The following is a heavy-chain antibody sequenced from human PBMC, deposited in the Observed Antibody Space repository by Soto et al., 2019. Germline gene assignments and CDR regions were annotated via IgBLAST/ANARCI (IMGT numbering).Heavy chain of an antibody. D-gene: IGHD1-26*01. Sequence: QVQLVESGGGVVQPGRSLRLSCAASGFTFSGLGMHWVRQAPGKGLEWVAVIRYDGSNIYYADAVKGRFTISRDNSKDTLYLHMNSLRADDKAVYYCARDGVGPTTFFGYFDYWGQGTLVTVSS. CDR2: IRYDGSNI. CDR1: GFTFSGLG. J-gene: IGHJ4*02. CDR3: ARDGVGPTTFFGYFDY. V-gene: IGHV3-33*01.